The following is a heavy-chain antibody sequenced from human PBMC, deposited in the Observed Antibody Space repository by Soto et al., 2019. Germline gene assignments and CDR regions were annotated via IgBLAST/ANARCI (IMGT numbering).Heavy chain of an antibody. V-gene: IGHV3-21*01. D-gene: IGHD6-19*01. CDR3: ARDPEYSSGWYGSDWYFDL. Sequence: LRLSCAASGFTFSSYSMNWVRQAPGKGLEWVSSISSSSSYIYYADSVKGRFTISRDNAKNSLYLQMNSLRAEDTAVYYCARDPEYSSGWYGSDWYFDLWGRGTLVTVSS. J-gene: IGHJ2*01. CDR1: GFTFSSYS. CDR2: ISSSSSYI.